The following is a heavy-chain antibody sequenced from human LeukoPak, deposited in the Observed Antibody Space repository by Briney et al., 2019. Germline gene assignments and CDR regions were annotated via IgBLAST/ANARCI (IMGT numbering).Heavy chain of an antibody. J-gene: IGHJ4*02. CDR3: ARDKIVGPTTLDY. CDR1: GFTFSGYW. V-gene: IGHV3-7*01. CDR2: IKQDGYEK. Sequence: GGSLRLSCAASGFTFSGYWMSWVRQTPEKGLEWVANIKQDGYEKYYVDSVKGRFTISRDDAKNSLYLQMNSLRADDTAIYYCARDKIVGPTTLDYWGQGTLVTVSS. D-gene: IGHD1-26*01.